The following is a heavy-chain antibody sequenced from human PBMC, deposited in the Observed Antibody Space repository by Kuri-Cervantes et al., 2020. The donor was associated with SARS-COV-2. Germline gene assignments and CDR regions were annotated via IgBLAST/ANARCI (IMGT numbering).Heavy chain of an antibody. CDR2: IGTAGDT. J-gene: IGHJ3*02. D-gene: IGHD2-2*01. CDR1: GFTFSSYD. CDR3: ARWRDIVVVPAARKADAFDI. V-gene: IGHV3-13*04. Sequence: GESLKISCAASGFTFSSYDMHWVRQATGKGLEWVSAIGTAGDTYYPGSVKGRFTISRDNSKNTLNLQMNSLTADDTAVYYCARWRDIVVVPAARKADAFDIWGQGTMVTVSS.